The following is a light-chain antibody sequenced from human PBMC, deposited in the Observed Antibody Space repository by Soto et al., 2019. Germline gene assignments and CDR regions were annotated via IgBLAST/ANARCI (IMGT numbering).Light chain of an antibody. Sequence: QSALTQPPSASGSPGQSGTISCTGTSSDVGAYNYVSWYQQHPGKAPKLMIYEVSERPSGVPDRFSGSQSGNTASLTVSGLQTEDEADYYCSSYAGNDVYVFGTGTKLTVL. V-gene: IGLV2-8*01. CDR3: SSYAGNDVYV. CDR2: EVS. CDR1: SSDVGAYNY. J-gene: IGLJ1*01.